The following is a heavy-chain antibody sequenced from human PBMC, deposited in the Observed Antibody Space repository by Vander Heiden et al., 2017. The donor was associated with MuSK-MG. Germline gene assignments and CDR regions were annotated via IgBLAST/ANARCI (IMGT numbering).Heavy chain of an antibody. CDR2: INPNSGGT. J-gene: IGHJ6*03. V-gene: IGHV1-2*02. CDR3: ARSPDPAVSNYYYYYMDV. CDR1: GYTFTGYY. D-gene: IGHD2-2*01. Sequence: QVQLVQSGAEVKKPGASVKVSCKASGYTFTGYYMHWVRQAPGQGLEWMGWINPNSGGTNYAQKFQGRVTMTRDTSISTAYMELSRLRSDDTAVYYCARSPDPAVSNYYYYYMDVWGKGTTVTVSS.